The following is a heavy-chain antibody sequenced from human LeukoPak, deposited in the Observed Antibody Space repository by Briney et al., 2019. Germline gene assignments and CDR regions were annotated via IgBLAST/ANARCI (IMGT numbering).Heavy chain of an antibody. CDR2: IKQDGSDK. CDR1: GFTFSSYW. CDR3: ARSLGYCSAGSCFPFDY. Sequence: GGSLRLSCAASGFTFSSYWMSWVRQAPGKGLEWVANIKQDGSDKYYVDSVKGRFTISRDNAKNSLYLQMNSLRAEDAAVYYCARSLGYCSAGSCFPFDYWGQGTLVTVSS. D-gene: IGHD2-15*01. J-gene: IGHJ4*02. V-gene: IGHV3-7*05.